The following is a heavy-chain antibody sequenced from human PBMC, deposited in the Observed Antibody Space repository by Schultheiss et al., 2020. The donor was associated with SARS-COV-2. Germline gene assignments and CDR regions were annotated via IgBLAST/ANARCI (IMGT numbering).Heavy chain of an antibody. D-gene: IGHD3-22*01. CDR2: INHSGST. CDR3: ARVLYDSSGYYGQGAFDI. V-gene: IGHV4-34*01. Sequence: SETLSLTCTVSGGSISSYYWSWIRQPPGKGLEWIGEINHSGSTNYNPSLKSRVTISVDTSKNQFSLKLSSVTAADTAVYYCARVLYDSSGYYGQGAFDIWGQGTMVTVSS. J-gene: IGHJ3*02. CDR1: GGSISSYY.